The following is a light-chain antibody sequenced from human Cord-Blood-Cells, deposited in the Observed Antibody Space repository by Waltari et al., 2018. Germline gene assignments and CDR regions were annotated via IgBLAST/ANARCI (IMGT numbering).Light chain of an antibody. J-gene: IGLJ3*02. CDR1: SSDVGGYKY. CDR3: SSYTSSSTLV. Sequence: QSALTQPASVSGSPGQSITISCTGTSSDVGGYKYVSWYQQHPGKAPILMIYDVSNRPSGVSNRFSGSKSGNTASLTISGLQADDEADYYCSSYTSSSTLVFGRGTKLTVL. CDR2: DVS. V-gene: IGLV2-14*03.